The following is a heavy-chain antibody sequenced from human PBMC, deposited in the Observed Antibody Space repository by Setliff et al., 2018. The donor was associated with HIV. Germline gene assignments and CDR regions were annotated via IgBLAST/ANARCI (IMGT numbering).Heavy chain of an antibody. V-gene: IGHV7-4-1*02. J-gene: IGHJ5*02. CDR3: ARGDHDVWADYSSFFDA. CDR1: ADTFTYFI. D-gene: IGHD3-3*01. CDR2: INTDRGTP. Sequence: ASVKVSCKASADTFTYFIINWVRQAPGQRLEWMGWINTDRGTPTYAQAFTGRFVFSLDTSVSTAFLQITSLKAEDTAVYYCARGDHDVWADYSSFFDAWGQGTLVAVSS.